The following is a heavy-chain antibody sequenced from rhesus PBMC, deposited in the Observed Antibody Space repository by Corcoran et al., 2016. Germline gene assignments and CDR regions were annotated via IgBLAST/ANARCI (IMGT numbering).Heavy chain of an antibody. CDR1: GFTFDDYA. J-gene: IGHJ4*01. V-gene: IGHV3-201*01. CDR3: AKDITGGLPRRFDY. Sequence: EVQLVESGGGVVQPGGSLRLSCAASGFTFDDYAMHWVRQAPGKGLEWVFAIRWDGGNTSYADSGQGRFTISRDNAKNSLYLQMDRLRAEDTALYYCAKDITGGLPRRFDYWGQGVLVTVSS. CDR2: IRWDGGNT. D-gene: IGHD2-15*01.